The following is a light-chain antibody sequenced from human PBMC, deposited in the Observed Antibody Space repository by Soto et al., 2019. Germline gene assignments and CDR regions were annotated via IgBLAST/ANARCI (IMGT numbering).Light chain of an antibody. CDR3: QQYVSSPWA. CDR2: KAS. V-gene: IGKV1-5*03. Sequence: DIQMTQSPSTLSASVGDTVTITCRASQSVSIWLAWYQQKPGKAPKLLIYKASSLESGVPSRFSGSGSGTDFTLTISRLEPEDFAVYYCQQYVSSPWAFGQGTKVDIK. J-gene: IGKJ1*01. CDR1: QSVSIW.